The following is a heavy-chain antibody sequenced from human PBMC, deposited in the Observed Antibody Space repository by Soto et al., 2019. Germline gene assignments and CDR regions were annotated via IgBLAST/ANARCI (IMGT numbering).Heavy chain of an antibody. J-gene: IGHJ4*02. V-gene: IGHV1-18*04. CDR3: AGDIAVAGFDY. Sequence: QVQLVQSGAEVKKPGASVKVSCKASGYTFTSYGISWVRQAPGQGLEWMGWISAYNGNTNYAQKLQGRVTRTTEAATSRGDMELGSLGSDDTAVYYCAGDIAVAGFDYWGQGTLVTVSS. CDR1: GYTFTSYG. CDR2: ISAYNGNT. D-gene: IGHD6-19*01.